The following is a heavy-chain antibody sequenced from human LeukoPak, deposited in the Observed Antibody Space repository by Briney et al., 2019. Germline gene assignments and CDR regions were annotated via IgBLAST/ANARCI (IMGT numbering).Heavy chain of an antibody. CDR2: VNPSGGST. J-gene: IGHJ4*02. CDR1: GYTFTSYY. CDR3: ARTSRSSTAMGKFDY. V-gene: IGHV1-46*01. Sequence: ASVKVSCKASGYTFTSYYMHWVRQAPGQGLEWMGIVNPSGGSTSYAQKFQGRVTMTRDTSTSTVYMELSSLRSEDTAVYYCARTSRSSTAMGKFDYWGQGTLVTVSS. D-gene: IGHD5-18*01.